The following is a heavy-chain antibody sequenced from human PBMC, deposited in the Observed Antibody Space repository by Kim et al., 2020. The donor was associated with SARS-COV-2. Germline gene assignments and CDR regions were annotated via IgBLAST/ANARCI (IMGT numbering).Heavy chain of an antibody. CDR1: GGSISSYY. Sequence: SETLSLTCTVSGGSISSYYWSWIRQPPGKGLEWIGYIYYSGSTNYNPSLKSRVTISVDTSKNQFSLKLSSVTAADTAVYYCARDDRTSGSFDYWGQGTLVTVSS. D-gene: IGHD1-26*01. J-gene: IGHJ4*02. V-gene: IGHV4-59*01. CDR2: IYYSGST. CDR3: ARDDRTSGSFDY.